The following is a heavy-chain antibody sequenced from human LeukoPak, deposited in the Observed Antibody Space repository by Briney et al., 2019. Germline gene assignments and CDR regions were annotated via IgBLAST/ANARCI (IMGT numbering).Heavy chain of an antibody. J-gene: IGHJ3*02. Sequence: GSLRLSCAASGFTFSSYAMSWVRQAPGKGLEWIGEINHSGSTNYNPSLKSRVTISVDTSKNQFSLKLSSATAADTAVYYCARVAAGKDAFDIWGQGTMVTVSS. CDR2: INHSGST. V-gene: IGHV4-34*01. CDR1: GFTFSSYA. D-gene: IGHD6-13*01. CDR3: ARVAAGKDAFDI.